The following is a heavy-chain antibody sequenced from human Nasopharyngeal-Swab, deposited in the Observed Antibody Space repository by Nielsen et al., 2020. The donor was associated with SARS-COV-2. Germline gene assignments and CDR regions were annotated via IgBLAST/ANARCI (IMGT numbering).Heavy chain of an antibody. J-gene: IGHJ5*02. CDR1: GYTLTELS. CDR3: ATGAVVAATGWFDP. Sequence: ASVKVSCKVSGYTLTELSMHWVRQAPGKGLEWMGGFDPEDGETIYAQKFQGRVTMTEDTSTDTAYMELSSLRSEDTAAYYCATGAVVAATGWFDPWGQGTLVTVSS. D-gene: IGHD2-15*01. V-gene: IGHV1-24*01. CDR2: FDPEDGET.